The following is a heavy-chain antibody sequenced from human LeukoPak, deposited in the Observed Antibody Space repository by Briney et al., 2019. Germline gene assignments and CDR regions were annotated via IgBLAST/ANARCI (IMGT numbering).Heavy chain of an antibody. J-gene: IGHJ4*02. Sequence: GASVKVSCKASGYTFTDYYVHWVRQAPGQGLEWMGWINSNSGSTSYAQKFQGRVTMIRDTSISTLYVELSSLRSDDTAVYYCARVRVYSSGWNFDYWGRGTLVTVSS. CDR1: GYTFTDYY. CDR2: INSNSGST. D-gene: IGHD6-19*01. CDR3: ARVRVYSSGWNFDY. V-gene: IGHV1-2*02.